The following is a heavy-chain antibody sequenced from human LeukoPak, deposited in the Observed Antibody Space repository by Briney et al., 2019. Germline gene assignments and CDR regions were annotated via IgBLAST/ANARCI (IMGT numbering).Heavy chain of an antibody. CDR3: ARDRKDSHFDY. V-gene: IGHV3-53*01. J-gene: IGHJ4*02. CDR1: GFTVSSNY. D-gene: IGHD1-14*01. CDR2: IYSGGST. Sequence: PGGSLRLSCAASGFTVSSNYMSWVRQAPGKGLEWVSVIYSGGSTYYADSVKGRFTISRDNSKNTLYLQMNSLRAEDTAVYYCARDRKDSHFDYWGQGILVTVSS.